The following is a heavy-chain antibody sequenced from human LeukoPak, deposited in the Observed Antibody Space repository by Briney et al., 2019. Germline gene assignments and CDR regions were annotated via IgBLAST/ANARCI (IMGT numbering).Heavy chain of an antibody. J-gene: IGHJ4*02. CDR3: ARHGGVWFGEYYFDY. Sequence: PSETLSLTCTVSGGSISSYYWSWIRQPPGKGLEWIGYIYYSGSTNYNPSLKSRVTISVDTSKNQFSLKLSSVTAAVTAVYYCARHGGVWFGEYYFDYWGQGTLVTVSS. D-gene: IGHD3-10*01. V-gene: IGHV4-59*08. CDR2: IYYSGST. CDR1: GGSISSYY.